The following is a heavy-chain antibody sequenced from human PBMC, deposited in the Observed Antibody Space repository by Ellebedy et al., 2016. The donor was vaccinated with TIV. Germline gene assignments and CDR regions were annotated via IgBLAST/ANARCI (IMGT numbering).Heavy chain of an antibody. CDR1: GGSVSSGSYY. CDR3: ARADYGDYGAYHYGLDV. D-gene: IGHD4-17*01. CDR2: IYYSGST. V-gene: IGHV4-61*01. Sequence: MPSETLSLTCTVSGGSVSSGSYYWSWIRQPPGKGLEWIGYIYYSGSTNYNPSLKSRVTISVDTSKNQFSLNLSSVTAADTAVYYCARADYGDYGAYHYGLDVWGQGTTVTVSS. J-gene: IGHJ6*02.